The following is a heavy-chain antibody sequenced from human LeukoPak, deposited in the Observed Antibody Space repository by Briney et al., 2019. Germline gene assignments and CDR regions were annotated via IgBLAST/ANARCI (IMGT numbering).Heavy chain of an antibody. D-gene: IGHD3-10*01. V-gene: IGHV4-4*07. CDR3: ARDSGYMVRGVYSGGHDY. Sequence: PSETLSLTCTVSGGSISSYYWSWIRQPAGKGLEWIGRIYTSGSTNYNPSLKSRVTISVDKSKNQFSLKLSSVTAADTAVYYCARDSGYMVRGVYSGGHDYWGQGTLVTVSS. J-gene: IGHJ4*02. CDR2: IYTSGST. CDR1: GGSISSYY.